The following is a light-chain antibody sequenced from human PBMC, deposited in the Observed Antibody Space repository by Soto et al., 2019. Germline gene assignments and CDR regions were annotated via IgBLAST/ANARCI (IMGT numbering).Light chain of an antibody. CDR1: QGIRSD. J-gene: IGKJ1*01. Sequence: DIQITQSPSARSASVVDGVTITFLASQGIRSDLGWYQQEPGKAPKRLIFAASSLQSGVPSRFSGSGSGTEFTLTISSLQPEDFATYYCLQHNSYPRTFGQGTKVDIK. V-gene: IGKV1-17*01. CDR3: LQHNSYPRT. CDR2: AAS.